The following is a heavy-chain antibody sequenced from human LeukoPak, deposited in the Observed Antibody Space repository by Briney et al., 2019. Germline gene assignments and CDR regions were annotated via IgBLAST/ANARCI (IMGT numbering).Heavy chain of an antibody. CDR3: ARLSGGTQWLAPFDY. D-gene: IGHD6-19*01. Sequence: PSETLSLTCTVSGGSISSSSYYWGWIRQPPGKGLEWIGTIYYSGSTYYNASLKSRLTISVDTSKNQFSLKLSSVTAADTAVYYCARLSGGTQWLAPFDYWGQGTLVTVSS. CDR1: GGSISSSSYY. CDR2: IYYSGST. V-gene: IGHV4-39*01. J-gene: IGHJ4*02.